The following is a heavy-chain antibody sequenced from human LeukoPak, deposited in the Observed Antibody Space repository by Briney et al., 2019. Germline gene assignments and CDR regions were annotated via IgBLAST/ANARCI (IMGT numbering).Heavy chain of an antibody. V-gene: IGHV4-59*01. D-gene: IGHD1-14*01. CDR1: GDSISSYY. CDR3: ARSELYYFDY. Sequence: SETLSLTCTVSGDSISSYYWTWIRQPPGKGLEWIGYIYYSGSTNYNPSLKSRVTIPVDTSKNQFSLKLSSVTAADTAVYYCARSELYYFDYWGQGTLVTVSS. CDR2: IYYSGST. J-gene: IGHJ4*02.